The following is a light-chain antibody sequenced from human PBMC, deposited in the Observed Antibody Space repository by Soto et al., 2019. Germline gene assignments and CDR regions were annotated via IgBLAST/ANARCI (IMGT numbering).Light chain of an antibody. J-gene: IGKJ4*01. Sequence: DIQMTQSPSSLSASVGDRVTITCRASQSISSYLNWYQQKPGKAPKLLIYAAFSLQSGVPSRFSGIGSGTDFSLTISSLQPEDFATYYCQQSYCTPLTFGVGTKVEIK. CDR3: QQSYCTPLT. CDR2: AAF. V-gene: IGKV1-39*01. CDR1: QSISSY.